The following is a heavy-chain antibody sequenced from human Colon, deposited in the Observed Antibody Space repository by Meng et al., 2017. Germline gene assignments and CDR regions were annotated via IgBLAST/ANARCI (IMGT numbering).Heavy chain of an antibody. V-gene: IGHV4-4*02. Sequence: QVQLQESGPGLVKPSGTLSLTCAVSGASISSSNWWSWIRPPPGKGLEWIGEFHHSGAINYNPSLKSRVSMSIDKSKNQFSLKLTSVTAADTAVYHCLRGSGGSVWGQGTLVTVSS. D-gene: IGHD3-10*01. CDR2: FHHSGAI. CDR3: LRGSGGSV. CDR1: GASISSSNW. J-gene: IGHJ1*01.